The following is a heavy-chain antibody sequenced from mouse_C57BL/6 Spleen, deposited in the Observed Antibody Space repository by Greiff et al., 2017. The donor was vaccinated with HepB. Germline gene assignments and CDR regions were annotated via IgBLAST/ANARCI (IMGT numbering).Heavy chain of an antibody. CDR1: GFTFSDYG. J-gene: IGHJ3*01. D-gene: IGHD4-1*01. Sequence: EVKVIESGGGLVKPGGSLKLSCAASGFTFSDYGMHWVRQAPEKGLEWVAYISSGSSTIYYADTVKGRFTISRDNAKNTLCLQMTSLRSEDTAMYYCARLLTGTFAYWGQGTLVTVSA. V-gene: IGHV5-17*01. CDR2: ISSGSSTI. CDR3: ARLLTGTFAY.